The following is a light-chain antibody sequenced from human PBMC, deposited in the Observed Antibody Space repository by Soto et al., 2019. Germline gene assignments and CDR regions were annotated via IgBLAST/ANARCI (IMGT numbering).Light chain of an antibody. V-gene: IGKV3-20*01. CDR2: GAS. J-gene: IGKJ4*01. Sequence: EVVLTQSPGALSLSPGERVTLSCRASQSVRSSYLAWYQQKPGQAPSLLIYGASNRATGIADRFSGSGSGTDFTLTISSLQPEDFATYYCQQSYSTPSFGGGTTVDIK. CDR1: QSVRSSY. CDR3: QQSYSTPS.